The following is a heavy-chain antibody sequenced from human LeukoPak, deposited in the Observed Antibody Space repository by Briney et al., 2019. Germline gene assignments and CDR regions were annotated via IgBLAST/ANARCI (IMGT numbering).Heavy chain of an antibody. D-gene: IGHD3-3*01. CDR3: AKDETGFLNYFHY. CDR1: GVTFSSYT. V-gene: IGHV3-23*01. Sequence: GGSLRLSCAASGVTFSSYTMSWVRQAPGKGLAWVSGIDSSGTKTTYADSVKGRFTISRDNPRDTLYLQMNSLRAEDTAVYYCAKDETGFLNYFHYWGQGALVTVSS. CDR2: IDSSGTKT. J-gene: IGHJ4*02.